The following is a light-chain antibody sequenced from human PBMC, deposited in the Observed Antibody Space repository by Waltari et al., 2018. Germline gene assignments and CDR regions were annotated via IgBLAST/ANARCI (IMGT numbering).Light chain of an antibody. J-gene: IGLJ3*02. CDR2: DVT. CDR3: CSYASTTWV. Sequence: QSALTQPASVSGSPGLSITISCTGTSSDVGSYNFVSWYQQHPGKAPKLMIYDVTKRPSGVSNRFSGSKSGNTASLTISGLQAGDEADYYCCSYASTTWVFGGWTRLTVL. CDR1: SSDVGSYNF. V-gene: IGLV2-23*02.